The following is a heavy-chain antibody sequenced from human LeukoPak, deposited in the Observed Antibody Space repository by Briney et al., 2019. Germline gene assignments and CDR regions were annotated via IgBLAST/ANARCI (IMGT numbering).Heavy chain of an antibody. CDR2: ISSNGGST. J-gene: IGHJ4*02. Sequence: AGGSLRLSCAASGFTFSSYAMHWVRQAPGKGLEYVSAISSNGGSTYYANSVKGRFTISRDNSKNTLYLQMGSLRAEDMAVYYCARSQLWFGELLSSLDYWGQGTLVTVSS. CDR1: GFTFSSYA. D-gene: IGHD3-10*01. CDR3: ARSQLWFGELLSSLDY. V-gene: IGHV3-64*01.